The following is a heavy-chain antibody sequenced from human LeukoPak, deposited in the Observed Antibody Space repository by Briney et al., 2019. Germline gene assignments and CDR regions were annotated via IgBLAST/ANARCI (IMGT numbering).Heavy chain of an antibody. CDR1: GGSISSGGYY. CDR2: IYYSGST. V-gene: IGHV4-31*03. CDR3: ATTPAVRGAFDI. D-gene: IGHD4-11*01. J-gene: IGHJ3*02. Sequence: SETLSLTCTVSGGSISSGGYYWSWIRQHPGRGLEWIGYIYYSGSTYYNPSLKSRVTISVDTSKNQFSLKLSSVTAADTAVYYCATTPAVRGAFDIWGQGTMVTVSS.